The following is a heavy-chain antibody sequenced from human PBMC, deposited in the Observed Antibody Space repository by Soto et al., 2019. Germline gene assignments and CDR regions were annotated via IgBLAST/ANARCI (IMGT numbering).Heavy chain of an antibody. CDR3: AKLRGYDFWSGPRANYYMDV. Sequence: GGSLRLSCAASGFTFSSYAMSWVRQAPGKGLEWVSAISGSGGSTYYADSVKGRFTISRDNSKNTLYLQMNSLRAGDTAVYYCAKLRGYDFWSGPRANYYMDVWGKGTTVTVSS. CDR2: ISGSGGST. CDR1: GFTFSSYA. V-gene: IGHV3-23*01. J-gene: IGHJ6*03. D-gene: IGHD3-3*01.